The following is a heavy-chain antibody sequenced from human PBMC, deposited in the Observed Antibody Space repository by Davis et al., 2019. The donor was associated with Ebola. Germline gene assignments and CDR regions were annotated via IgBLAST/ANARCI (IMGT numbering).Heavy chain of an antibody. Sequence: GESLKISCAASGFTFSDYYMSWIRQAPGKGLEWVSYISSSGSTIYYADSVKGRFTISRDNAKNSLYLQMNSLRAEDTAVYYCARELMEYDYVWGSLSLGGFDPWGQGTLVTVSS. CDR1: GFTFSDYY. CDR2: ISSSGSTI. J-gene: IGHJ5*02. D-gene: IGHD3-16*01. V-gene: IGHV3-11*01. CDR3: ARELMEYDYVWGSLSLGGFDP.